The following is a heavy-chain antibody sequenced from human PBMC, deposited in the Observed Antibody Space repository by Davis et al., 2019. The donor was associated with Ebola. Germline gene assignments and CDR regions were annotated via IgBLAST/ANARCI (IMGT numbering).Heavy chain of an antibody. V-gene: IGHV1-46*01. D-gene: IGHD2-15*01. J-gene: IGHJ4*02. CDR1: GYSFTTYQ. CDR2: INPSNGIT. Sequence: ASVKVSCKASGYSFTTYQMYWVRQAPGQGLEWMGIINPSNGITTYAQKFQGRVTMTRDTSTSTVYMELSSLRSDDTAFYYCARDICSGISCYSYFWGQGTLVTVSS. CDR3: ARDICSGISCYSYF.